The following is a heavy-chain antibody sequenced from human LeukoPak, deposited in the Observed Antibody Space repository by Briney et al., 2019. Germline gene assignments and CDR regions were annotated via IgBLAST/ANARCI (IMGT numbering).Heavy chain of an antibody. V-gene: IGHV1-2*02. CDR1: GYTFTGYY. CDR3: ARADYDFWSGYYDY. J-gene: IGHJ4*02. D-gene: IGHD3-3*01. CDR2: INPNSGGT. Sequence: GASVKVSCKASGYTFTGYYMHWLRQAPGQGLEWMGWINPNSGGTNYAQKFQGRVTMTRDTSISTAYMELSRLRSDDTAVYYCARADYDFWSGYYDYWGQGTLVTVSS.